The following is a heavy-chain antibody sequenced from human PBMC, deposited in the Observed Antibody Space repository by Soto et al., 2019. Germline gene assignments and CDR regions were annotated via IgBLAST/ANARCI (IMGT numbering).Heavy chain of an antibody. CDR3: AINSCREYSSSPAYYYYGMEV. CDR1: GFTFSSYG. V-gene: IGHV3-30*03. Sequence: GGSLRLSCAASGFTFSSYGMHWVRQAPGKGLEWVAVISYDGSNKYYADSVKGRFTISRDNSKNTLYLQMNSPRAEDTAVYYCAINSCREYSSSPAYYYYGMEVWGQGTTVTVSS. CDR2: ISYDGSNK. J-gene: IGHJ6*02. D-gene: IGHD6-6*01.